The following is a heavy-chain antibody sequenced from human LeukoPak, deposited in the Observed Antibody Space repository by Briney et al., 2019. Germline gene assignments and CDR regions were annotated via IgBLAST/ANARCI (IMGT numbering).Heavy chain of an antibody. CDR3: ARSHVLLWFGGDLDY. V-gene: IGHV1-18*01. J-gene: IGHJ4*02. D-gene: IGHD3-10*01. CDR2: ISAYNGNT. CDR1: GYTFTSYG. Sequence: ASVKVSCKASGYTFTSYGISWVRQAPGQGLEWMGWISAYNGNTNYAQKFQGRVTMTRDTSISTAYMELSRLRSDDTAVYYCARSHVLLWFGGDLDYWGQGTLVTVSS.